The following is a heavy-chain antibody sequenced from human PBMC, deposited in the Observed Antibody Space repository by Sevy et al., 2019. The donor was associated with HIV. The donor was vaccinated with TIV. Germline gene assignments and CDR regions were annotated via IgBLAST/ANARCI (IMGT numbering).Heavy chain of an antibody. CDR1: GFTFSSYA. Sequence: GGSLRLSCAASGFTFSSYAMSWVRQAPGKGLEWVSAISGSGGSTYYADSVKGRFTIPRDNSKNTLYLQMNSLRAEDTAVYYCAIPGAAAGSGYYYYGMDVWGQGTTVTVSS. CDR2: ISGSGGST. CDR3: AIPGAAAGSGYYYYGMDV. J-gene: IGHJ6*02. V-gene: IGHV3-23*01. D-gene: IGHD6-13*01.